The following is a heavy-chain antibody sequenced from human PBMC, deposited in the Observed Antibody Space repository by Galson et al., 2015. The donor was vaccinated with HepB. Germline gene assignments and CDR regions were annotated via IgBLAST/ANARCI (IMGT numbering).Heavy chain of an antibody. V-gene: IGHV3-11*03. CDR3: ERLRSRNDAFDI. Sequence: SLRLSCAASGFTFSDYYMSWIRQAPGKGLEWVSYISSSSRYTNYADSVKGRFTISRDNARNSLYLQMNSLRAEDTAVYYCERLRSRNDAFDIWGQGTMVTVSS. CDR1: GFTFSDYY. J-gene: IGHJ3*02. CDR2: ISSSSRYT.